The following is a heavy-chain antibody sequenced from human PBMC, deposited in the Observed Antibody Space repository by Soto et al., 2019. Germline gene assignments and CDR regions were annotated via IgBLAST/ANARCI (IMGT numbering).Heavy chain of an antibody. J-gene: IGHJ5*02. CDR1: EFIVSSDW. CDR2: IKQDGSEK. D-gene: IGHD3-10*01. CDR3: ARAIGITMVRGVTTWFDP. Sequence: PGGSLRLSCAASEFIVSSDWMSWVRQAPGKGLEWVANIKQDGSEKYYVDSVKGRFTISRDNAKNSLYLQMNSLRAEDTAVYYCARAIGITMVRGVTTWFDPWGQGTLVTVSS. V-gene: IGHV3-7*04.